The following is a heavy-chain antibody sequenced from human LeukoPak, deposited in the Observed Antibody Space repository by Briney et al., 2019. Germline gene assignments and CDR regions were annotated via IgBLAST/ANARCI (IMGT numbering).Heavy chain of an antibody. CDR1: GFTFSSCG. V-gene: IGHV3-33*01. CDR3: ARDSANWSYFDY. CDR2: IWYDGSNK. D-gene: IGHD7-27*01. Sequence: GRSLRLSCAASGFTFSSCGMHWVRQAPGKGLEWVAVIWYDGSNKYYADSVKGRFTISRDNSKNTLYLQMNSLRAEDTAVYYCARDSANWSYFDYWGQGTLVTVSS. J-gene: IGHJ4*02.